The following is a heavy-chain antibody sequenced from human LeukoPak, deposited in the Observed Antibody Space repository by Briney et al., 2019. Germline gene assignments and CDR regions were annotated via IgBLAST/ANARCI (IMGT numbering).Heavy chain of an antibody. CDR1: GGSISSSSYY. CDR3: AREPRHRKYGMDV. V-gene: IGHV4-39*07. J-gene: IGHJ6*02. Sequence: SETLSLTCTVSGGSISSSSYYWGWIRQPPGKGLEWIGSIYYSGSTYYNPSLKSRVTISVDTSKNQFSLKLSSVTAADTAVYYCAREPRHRKYGMDVWGQGTTVTVSS. CDR2: IYYSGST.